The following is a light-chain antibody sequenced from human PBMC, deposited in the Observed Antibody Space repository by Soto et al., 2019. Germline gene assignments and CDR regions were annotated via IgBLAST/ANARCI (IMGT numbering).Light chain of an antibody. CDR3: QQYNNWPTVT. J-gene: IGKJ1*01. CDR1: QSVSSN. CDR2: GAS. Sequence: EIVMTQSPATLSVSPGERATLSCRASQSVSSNLAWYQQKPGQAPRLLIYGASTRANGIPARFSGSGSGTEFTLTISSLQSEDFAVYYCQQYNNWPTVTFGQGTKVDIK. V-gene: IGKV3-15*01.